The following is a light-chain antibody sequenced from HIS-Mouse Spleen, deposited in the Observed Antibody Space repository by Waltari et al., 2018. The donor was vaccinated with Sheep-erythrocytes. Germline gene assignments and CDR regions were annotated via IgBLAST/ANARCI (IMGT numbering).Light chain of an antibody. Sequence: SYELTQPPSVSVSPGQTASITCSGDKLGDKYACWYQQKPGQSPVLVIYQDSKRPSGSPRRFSGSNTGNTATLTISGTQAMDEADYYCQAWDSSTAVFGGGTKLTVL. CDR1: KLGDKY. CDR3: QAWDSSTAV. J-gene: IGLJ2*01. V-gene: IGLV3-1*01. CDR2: QDS.